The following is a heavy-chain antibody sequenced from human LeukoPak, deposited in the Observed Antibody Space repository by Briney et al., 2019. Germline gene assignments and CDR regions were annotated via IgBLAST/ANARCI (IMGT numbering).Heavy chain of an antibody. CDR2: IKQDGNEK. V-gene: IGHV3-7*01. J-gene: IGHJ4*02. Sequence: GGSLRLSCAASGFTFSSYWMSWVRQAPGKGLEWAANIKQDGNEKYYVDSVKGRFTISRDNPKNSVYLQMNSLRAEDTAVYYCASGYTHGYLFDYWGQGTLVTVSS. CDR1: GFTFSSYW. CDR3: ASGYTHGYLFDY. D-gene: IGHD5-18*01.